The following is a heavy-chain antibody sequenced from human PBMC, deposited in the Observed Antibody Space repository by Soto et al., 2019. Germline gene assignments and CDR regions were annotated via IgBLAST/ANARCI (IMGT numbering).Heavy chain of an antibody. CDR1: GGSISSYY. CDR2: IYYSGST. V-gene: IGHV4-59*01. J-gene: IGHJ4*02. D-gene: IGHD4-17*01. Sequence: QVQLQESGPGLVKPSETLSLTCTVSGGSISSYYWSWIRQPPGKGLEWIGYIYYSGSTNYNPSLKSRATISVDTSKNQFSLKLSSVTAADTAVYYCARDRGYGEFDYWGQGTLVTVSS. CDR3: ARDRGYGEFDY.